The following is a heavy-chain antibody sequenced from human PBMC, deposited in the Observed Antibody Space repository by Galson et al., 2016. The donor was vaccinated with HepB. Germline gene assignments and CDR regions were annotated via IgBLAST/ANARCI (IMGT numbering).Heavy chain of an antibody. CDR3: ANQHTTGWYSCLTH. J-gene: IGHJ4*02. CDR2: IYSGGST. D-gene: IGHD6-19*01. CDR1: GFSVSSNS. Sequence: SLRLSCAASGFSVSSNSMNWVRQAPGKGLEWVSVIYSGGSTYYADSVKGRLTISRDNSKNTVYLQMNSLRAEDTAIYYCANQHTTGWYSCLTHWGQGTLVTVSS. V-gene: IGHV3-53*01.